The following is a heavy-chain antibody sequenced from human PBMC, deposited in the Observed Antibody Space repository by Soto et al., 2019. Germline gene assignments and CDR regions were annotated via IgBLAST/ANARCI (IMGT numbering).Heavy chain of an antibody. CDR3: AKDPQQLVRGSDAFDI. CDR1: GFTFSSYA. D-gene: IGHD6-6*01. V-gene: IGHV3-23*01. J-gene: IGHJ3*02. CDR2: ISGSGGST. Sequence: GGSLRLSCAASGFTFSSYAMSWVRQAPGKGLEWVSAISGSGGSTYYADSVKGRFTISRDNSKNTLYLQMNSLRAEDTAVYYCAKDPQQLVRGSDAFDIWGQGTMVTVSS.